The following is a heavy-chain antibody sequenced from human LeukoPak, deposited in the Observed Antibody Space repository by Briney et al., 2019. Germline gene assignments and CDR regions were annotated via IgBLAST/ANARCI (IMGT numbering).Heavy chain of an antibody. J-gene: IGHJ4*02. CDR3: ARGGINSSPLWGIDY. CDR2: IKQDGSEK. V-gene: IGHV3-7*01. Sequence: GGSLRLPCAASGFTVSSYWMSWVRQAPGKGLEWVANIKQDGSEKYYVDSVKGRFTISRDNAKNSLYLQMNSLRAEDTAVYYCARGGINSSPLWGIDYWGQGTLVTVSS. CDR1: GFTVSSYW. D-gene: IGHD6-13*01.